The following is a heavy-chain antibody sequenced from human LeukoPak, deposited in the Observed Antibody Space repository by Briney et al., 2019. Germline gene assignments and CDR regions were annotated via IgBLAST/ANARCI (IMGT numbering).Heavy chain of an antibody. CDR1: GFPLCSST. Sequence: GGSLTLSCAAFGFPLCSSTMNWVRQAPGKGLEWVSSISSSRNYIYYPDSVTGRFTNSRDNAKNSLYLQMNSLRADDTAVYYCVRIPNSANFPNWFDPWGQGTLVTVSS. V-gene: IGHV3-21*01. J-gene: IGHJ5*02. D-gene: IGHD4/OR15-4a*01. CDR3: VRIPNSANFPNWFDP. CDR2: ISSSRNYI.